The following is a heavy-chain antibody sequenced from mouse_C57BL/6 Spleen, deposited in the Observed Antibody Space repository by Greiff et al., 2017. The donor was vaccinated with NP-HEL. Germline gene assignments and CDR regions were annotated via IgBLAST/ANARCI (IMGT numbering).Heavy chain of an antibody. D-gene: IGHD1-1*01. V-gene: IGHV7-3*01. CDR2: IRNKANGYTT. J-gene: IGHJ4*01. CDR1: GFTFTDYY. Sequence: EVQLVESGGGLVQPGGSLSLSCAASGFTFTDYYMSWVRQPPGKALEWLGFIRNKANGYTTEYSASVKGRFTISRDNSQSILHLQMNALRAEDSATYYCASPIPSSSPYYYAMDYWGQGTSVTVSS. CDR3: ASPIPSSSPYYYAMDY.